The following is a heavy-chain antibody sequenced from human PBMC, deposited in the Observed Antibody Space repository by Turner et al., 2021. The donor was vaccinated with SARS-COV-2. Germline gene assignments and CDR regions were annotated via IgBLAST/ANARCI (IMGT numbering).Heavy chain of an antibody. CDR2: ISSSTIYT. V-gene: IGHV3-11*06. CDR1: GFPFSDYF. CDR3: ARSKFPYYYYGMDV. J-gene: IGHJ6*02. Sequence: QVQLVESGGGLVKPGGSLRLSCADSGFPFSDYFMSWIRQAPGKGLEWVSYISSSTIYTNYADSVKGRFTISRDNAKNSLYLQMNSLRAEDTAVYYCARSKFPYYYYGMDVWGQGTTVTVSS. D-gene: IGHD2-21*01.